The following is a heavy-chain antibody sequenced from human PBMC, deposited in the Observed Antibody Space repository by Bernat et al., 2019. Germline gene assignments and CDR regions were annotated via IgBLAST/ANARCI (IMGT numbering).Heavy chain of an antibody. CDR1: GFTFSSYA. CDR2: ISGSGGST. V-gene: IGHV3-23*01. J-gene: IGHJ4*02. CDR3: AKVGARDSSGYYYGE. Sequence: EVQLLESGGGLVQPGGSLRLSCVASGFTFSSYAMSWVRQAPGKGLEWVSAISGSGGSTYYADSVKGRFTISRDNSKNTLYLQMNSLRAEDTAVYYCAKVGARDSSGYYYGEWGQGTLVTVSS. D-gene: IGHD3-22*01.